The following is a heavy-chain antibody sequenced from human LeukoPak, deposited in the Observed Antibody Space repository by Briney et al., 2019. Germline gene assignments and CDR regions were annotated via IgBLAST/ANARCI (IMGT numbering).Heavy chain of an antibody. V-gene: IGHV3-23*01. J-gene: IGHJ4*02. CDR2: ISGSGGST. Sequence: GGSLRLSCAASGFTFSSYAMSWVRQAPGKGLEWVSAISGSGGSTYYADSVKGRFTISRDNSKNTLYLQMNGLRAEDTAVYYCARSLRSMVRGVREFDYWGQGTLVTVSS. CDR1: GFTFSSYA. CDR3: ARSLRSMVRGVREFDY. D-gene: IGHD3-10*01.